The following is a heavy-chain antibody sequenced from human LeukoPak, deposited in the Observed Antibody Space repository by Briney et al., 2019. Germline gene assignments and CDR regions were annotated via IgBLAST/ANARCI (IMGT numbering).Heavy chain of an antibody. J-gene: IGHJ4*02. CDR1: GFTFSSYG. CDR3: ARGGVAAMVTGSLYY. Sequence: GGSLRLSCAASGFTFSSYGMNWVRQAPGKGLGWVSFISSSSSYINYADSVKGRFTISRDNAKKSLYLQMNSLRAEDTAVYYCARGGVAAMVTGSLYYWGQGTLVTVSS. CDR2: ISSSSSYI. V-gene: IGHV3-21*01. D-gene: IGHD5-18*01.